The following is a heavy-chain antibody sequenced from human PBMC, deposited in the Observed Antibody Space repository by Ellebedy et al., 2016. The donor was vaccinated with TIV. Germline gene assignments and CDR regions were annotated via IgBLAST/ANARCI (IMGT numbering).Heavy chain of an antibody. CDR2: IRSDGSAK. D-gene: IGHD4-17*01. J-gene: IGHJ6*02. CDR3: VKGAYPVPTVMAV. CDR1: GFTFNHYG. Sequence: GGSLRLSCAASGFTFNHYGMHWVRQAPGKGLEWVAFIRSDGSAKYYADSAKGRFTISRDDSKNTLYLQMNSLRVEDTAVYYCVKGAYPVPTVMAVWGQGTTVTVSS. V-gene: IGHV3-30*02.